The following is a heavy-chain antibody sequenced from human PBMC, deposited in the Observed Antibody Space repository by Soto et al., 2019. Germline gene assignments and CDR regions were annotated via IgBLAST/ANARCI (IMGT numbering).Heavy chain of an antibody. CDR2: ISSSSSYI. CDR1: GFTFSSYS. J-gene: IGHJ6*02. CDR3: ARDGYCSSTSCYIRRYYYYGMDV. Sequence: GGSLRLSCAASGFTFSSYSMNWVRQAPGKGLEWVSSISSSSSYIYYADSVKGRFTISRDNAKNSLYLQMNSLRAEDTAVYYCARDGYCSSTSCYIRRYYYYGMDVWGQGTTVTVSS. D-gene: IGHD2-2*02. V-gene: IGHV3-21*01.